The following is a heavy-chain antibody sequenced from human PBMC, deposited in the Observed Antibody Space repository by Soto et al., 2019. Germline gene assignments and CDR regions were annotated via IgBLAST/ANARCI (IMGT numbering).Heavy chain of an antibody. V-gene: IGHV3-30*18. Sequence: QVQLVESGGGVVQPGRSLRLSCAASGFTFSSYGMHWVRQAPGKGLEWVAVISYDGSNKYYADSVKGRFTISRDNSKNTLYLQMNSLRAEETAVYYCAKGEGGGDYYYYYGMDVWGQGTTVTVSS. D-gene: IGHD1-26*01. J-gene: IGHJ6*02. CDR1: GFTFSSYG. CDR2: ISYDGSNK. CDR3: AKGEGGGDYYYYYGMDV.